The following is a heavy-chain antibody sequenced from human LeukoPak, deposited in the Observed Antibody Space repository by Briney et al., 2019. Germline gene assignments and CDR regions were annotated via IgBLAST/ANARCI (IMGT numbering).Heavy chain of an antibody. V-gene: IGHV3-66*02. D-gene: IGHD5/OR15-5a*01. Sequence: PGGSLRLSCAASGFTVSSNYMSWVRQAPGKVLLWFSVIYSGASTYYPASVKGRFTISRDNSKITLYLQMNSLRAEDTAVYYCARDLPSINWGQGTLVTVSS. CDR1: GFTVSSNY. J-gene: IGHJ4*02. CDR3: ARDLPSIN. CDR2: IYSGAST.